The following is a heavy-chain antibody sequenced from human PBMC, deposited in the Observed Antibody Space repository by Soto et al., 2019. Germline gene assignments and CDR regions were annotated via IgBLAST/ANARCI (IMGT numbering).Heavy chain of an antibody. J-gene: IGHJ4*02. CDR2: ISGSGST. V-gene: IGHV4-30-4*01. CDR3: ATEGGSTYGYFDY. CDR1: GGSVSSGGDY. D-gene: IGHD5-18*01. Sequence: SETLSLTCTVSGGSVSSGGDYWSWIRQSPGKGLEWIGYISGSGSTGYNPSLKTRLTMSVDRSKNQFTLRLTSVTAADTAVYFCATEGGSTYGYFDYWGQGTQVTVSS.